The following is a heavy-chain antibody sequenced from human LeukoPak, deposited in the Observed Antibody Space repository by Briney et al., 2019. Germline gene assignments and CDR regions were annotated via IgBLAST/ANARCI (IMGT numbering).Heavy chain of an antibody. CDR2: SDGGGSST. V-gene: IGHV3-74*01. J-gene: IGHJ5*02. CDR3: ARDGSSSWYFVSWFDP. D-gene: IGHD6-13*01. Sequence: GGSLRLSCAASGFTFSNYWMHWVRQVPGKGLVWVSRSDGGGSSTSYADSVKGRFSISRDNAKSILYLQMNSLRDEDTAVYYCARDGSSSWYFVSWFDPWGQGTLVTVSS. CDR1: GFTFSNYW.